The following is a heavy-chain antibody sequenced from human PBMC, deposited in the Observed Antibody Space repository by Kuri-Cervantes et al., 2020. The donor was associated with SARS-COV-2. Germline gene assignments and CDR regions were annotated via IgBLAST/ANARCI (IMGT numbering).Heavy chain of an antibody. Sequence: SLKISCAASGFTFDDYVMHWVRQGPGKGLEWVSGISWNSGSIGYADSVKGRFTISRDNAKNSLYLPMNSLRAEDTAVYYCARAGKGGYSYYYYMDVWGKGTTVTVSS. CDR3: ARAGKGGYSYYYYMDV. V-gene: IGHV3-9*01. CDR2: ISWNSGSI. D-gene: IGHD3-10*01. J-gene: IGHJ6*03. CDR1: GFTFDDYV.